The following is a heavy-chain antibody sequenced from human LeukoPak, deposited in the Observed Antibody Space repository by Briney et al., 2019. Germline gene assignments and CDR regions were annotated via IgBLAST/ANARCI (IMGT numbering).Heavy chain of an antibody. CDR3: ARDLGSSSYHWFDP. D-gene: IGHD6-13*01. Sequence: PSETLSLTCTVSGGSISSYYWSWIRQPPGKGLEWIGYIYYSGSTNYNPSLKSRVTISVDTSKNQFSLKLSSVTAADTAVYYCARDLGSSSYHWFDPWGQGTLVTVSS. V-gene: IGHV4-59*01. CDR2: IYYSGST. CDR1: GGSISSYY. J-gene: IGHJ5*02.